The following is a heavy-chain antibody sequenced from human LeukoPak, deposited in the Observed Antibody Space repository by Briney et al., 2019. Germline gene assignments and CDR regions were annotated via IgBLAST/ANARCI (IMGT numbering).Heavy chain of an antibody. CDR2: ISAYNGNT. J-gene: IGHJ4*02. CDR1: GYTFTSYG. V-gene: IGHV1-18*01. Sequence: ASVKVSCKPSGYTFTSYGISWLRQAPGQGLEWMGWISAYNGNTNYAQKLQGRVTMTTDTSTSTAYMELRSLRSDDTAVYYCARDQRDTIFGVVIMGGLFDYWGQGTLVTVSS. CDR3: ARDQRDTIFGVVIMGGLFDY. D-gene: IGHD3-3*01.